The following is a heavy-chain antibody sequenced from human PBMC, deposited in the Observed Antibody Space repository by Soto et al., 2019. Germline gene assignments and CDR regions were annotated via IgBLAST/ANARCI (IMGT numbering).Heavy chain of an antibody. CDR3: AKASQWPRFHGAFDI. CDR1: GFTFSSYG. V-gene: IGHV3-30*18. CDR2: ISYDGSNK. Sequence: GGSLRLSCAASGFTFSSYGMHWVRQAPGKGLEWVAVISYDGSNKYYADSVKGRFTISRDNSKNTLYLQMNSLRAEDTAVYYCAKASQWPRFHGAFDIWGQGTMVTVSS. D-gene: IGHD5-12*01. J-gene: IGHJ3*02.